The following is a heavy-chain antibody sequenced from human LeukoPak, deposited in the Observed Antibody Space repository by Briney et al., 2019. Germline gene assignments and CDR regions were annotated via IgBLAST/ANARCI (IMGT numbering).Heavy chain of an antibody. J-gene: IGHJ6*02. CDR3: ARCFGRLTTVVTPNYYYGMDV. V-gene: IGHV1-3*01. CDR1: GYTFTSYA. D-gene: IGHD4-23*01. CDR2: INAGNGNT. Sequence: ASVKVSCKASGYTFTSYAMNWVRQAPGQRLEWMGWINAGNGNTKYTQKFQGRVTITRDTSASTAYMELSSLRSEDTSVYYCARCFGRLTTVVTPNYYYGMDVWGQGTTVTVSS.